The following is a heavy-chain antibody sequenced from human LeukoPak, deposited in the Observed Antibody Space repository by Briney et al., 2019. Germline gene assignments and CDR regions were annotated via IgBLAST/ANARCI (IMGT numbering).Heavy chain of an antibody. Sequence: GGALRLSCAASGFTFNDYDMHSGRQGTGKGLELVSVIGYAGDTDYSVSVKGRFTIFREVAKKSLYLQMNSLRAGDTAVYYCARGSSGHLDAFDIWGQGTVVTVSS. D-gene: IGHD2-15*01. CDR2: IGYAGDT. J-gene: IGHJ3*02. V-gene: IGHV3-13*02. CDR1: GFTFNDYD. CDR3: ARGSSGHLDAFDI.